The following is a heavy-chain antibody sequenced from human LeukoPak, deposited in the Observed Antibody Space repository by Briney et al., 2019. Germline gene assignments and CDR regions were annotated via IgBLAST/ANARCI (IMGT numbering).Heavy chain of an antibody. V-gene: IGHV7-4-1*02. D-gene: IGHD3-22*01. J-gene: IGHJ6*02. CDR1: GYTFTSYA. CDR2: ISTNTGNP. CDR3: ARTLVVMGYYYYGMDV. Sequence: GASVKVSCKASGYTFTSYAMNWVRQAPGQGLEWMGWISTNTGNPTYAQGFTGRFVFSLDTSVSTAYLQISSLKAEDTAVYYCARTLVVMGYYYYGMDVWGQGTTVTVSS.